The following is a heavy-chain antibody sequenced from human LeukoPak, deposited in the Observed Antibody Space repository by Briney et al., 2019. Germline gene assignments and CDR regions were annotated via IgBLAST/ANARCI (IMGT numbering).Heavy chain of an antibody. V-gene: IGHV3-33*01. J-gene: IGHJ4*02. CDR1: GFTFSSYG. D-gene: IGHD6-13*01. Sequence: GGSLRLSCAASGFTFSSYGMHWVRQAPGKGLEWVAVIWYDGSNKYYADSVKGRFTISRDNSKNTLYLQMNSLRAEDTAVYYCARAGATYSSSWYPNYWGQGTLVTVSS. CDR3: ARAGATYSSSWYPNY. CDR2: IWYDGSNK.